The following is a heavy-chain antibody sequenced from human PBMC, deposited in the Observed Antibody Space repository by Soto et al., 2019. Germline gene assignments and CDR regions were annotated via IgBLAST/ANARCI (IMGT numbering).Heavy chain of an antibody. CDR3: ARESEDLTSNFDY. V-gene: IGHV3-21*06. CDR1: GFTFYWYS. CDR2: ISSTTNYI. Sequence: GGSLRLSCAASGFTFYWYSMNWVRQAPGKGLEWVSSISSTTNYIYYGDSMKGRFTISRDNAKNSLYLEMNSLRAEDTAVYYCARESEDLTSNFDYWGQGTLVTVSS. J-gene: IGHJ4*02.